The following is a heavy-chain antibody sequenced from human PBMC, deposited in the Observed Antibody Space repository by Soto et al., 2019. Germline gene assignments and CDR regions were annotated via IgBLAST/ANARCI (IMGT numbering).Heavy chain of an antibody. D-gene: IGHD5-18*01. V-gene: IGHV3-7*01. CDR2: IHGDGGKI. J-gene: IGHJ4*02. CDR1: GFMFSAYW. CDR3: ARDFYGGYTSGSGHY. Sequence: LRLSCAASGFMFSAYWMRWVRQAPGKGLEWVANIHGDGGKIYYVDSVKGRFTISRDNAKRSLYLQMKSLRAEDTAVYYCARDFYGGYTSGSGHYSCPGALVTVST.